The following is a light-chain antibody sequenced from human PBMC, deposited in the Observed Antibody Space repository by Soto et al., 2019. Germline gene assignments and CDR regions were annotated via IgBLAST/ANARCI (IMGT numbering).Light chain of an antibody. V-gene: IGKV3-20*01. CDR2: GAS. CDR1: QTVSSNF. J-gene: IGKJ1*01. CDR3: QQYGSSPWT. Sequence: EMVLTPSPDTLSLSPGERATLFCRASQTVSSNFLAWYQQRPGQAPRLLIYGASSRAAGIPDRFSGSGSGTDFTLTIGRLEPEDFAVYYCQQYGSSPWTFGQGTKVDIK.